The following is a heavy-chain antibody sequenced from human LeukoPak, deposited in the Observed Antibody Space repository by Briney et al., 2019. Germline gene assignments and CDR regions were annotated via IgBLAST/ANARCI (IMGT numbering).Heavy chain of an antibody. Sequence: GGSLRLSCAASGFTVSSYWMHWVRQAPGKGLVWVSRINSDGSSTSYADSVKGRFTISRDNAKNTLYLQMNSLRAEDTAVYYCAREAALYSYDFWSGYSQFDYWGQGTLVTVSS. CDR2: INSDGSST. D-gene: IGHD3-3*01. CDR3: AREAALYSYDFWSGYSQFDY. J-gene: IGHJ4*02. CDR1: GFTVSSYW. V-gene: IGHV3-74*01.